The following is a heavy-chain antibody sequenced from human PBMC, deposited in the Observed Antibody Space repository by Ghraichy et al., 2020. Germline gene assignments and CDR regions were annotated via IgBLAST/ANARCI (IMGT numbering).Heavy chain of an antibody. V-gene: IGHV4-4*07. CDR1: GGSIDNYC. D-gene: IGHD1-7*01. CDR2: VHTGGIT. Sequence: SETLSLTCTVSGGSIDNYCWTWIRQPAGKGLEYIGRVHTGGITRYNPSLESRVTMSLDTSKNQFSLRLTSVTAADTAIYYCARGLDSRVDWNFFDHWGQGTLVTVSS. CDR3: ARGLDSRVDWNFFDH. J-gene: IGHJ5*02.